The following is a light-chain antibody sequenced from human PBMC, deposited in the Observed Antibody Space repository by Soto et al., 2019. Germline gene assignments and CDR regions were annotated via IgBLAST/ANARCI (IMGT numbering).Light chain of an antibody. CDR2: DVD. CDR1: SSDVGRYEY. CDR3: CSFAGSYSYV. Sequence: QSALTQPRSVSGSPGQSVTISCTGTSSDVGRYEYVSWYQQHPGQSPKLIIYDVDERPAGISNRFAGAKSVNTASLTISGLEAEDETDYSCCSFAGSYSYVFGGGTQLTVL. J-gene: IGLJ7*01. V-gene: IGLV2-11*01.